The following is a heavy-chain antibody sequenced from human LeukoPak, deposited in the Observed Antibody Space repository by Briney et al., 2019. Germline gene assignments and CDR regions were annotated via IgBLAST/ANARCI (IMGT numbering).Heavy chain of an antibody. D-gene: IGHD2-2*01. J-gene: IGHJ6*02. CDR3: ARDLSCSSTSCYEYYYGMDV. Sequence: ASVKVSCKASGYTFTSYGISWVRQAPGQGLEWMGWISAYNGNTNYAQNLQGRVTMTTDTSTSTAYMELRSLRSDDTAVYYCARDLSCSSTSCYEYYYGMDVWGQGTTVTVSS. CDR2: ISAYNGNT. V-gene: IGHV1-18*01. CDR1: GYTFTSYG.